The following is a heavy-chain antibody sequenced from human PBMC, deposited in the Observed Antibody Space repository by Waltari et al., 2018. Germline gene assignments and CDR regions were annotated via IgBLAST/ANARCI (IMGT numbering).Heavy chain of an antibody. CDR3: ATARGSNYFGEYYYYYGMDV. CDR1: GYTLTELS. J-gene: IGHJ6*02. V-gene: IGHV1-24*01. D-gene: IGHD4-4*01. CDR2: LGPEDVET. Sequence: QVQLVQSGAEVKKPGASVKVSCKVSGYTLTELSMHWVRQAPGKGLEWMGGLGPEDVETSYAQKFQGRVTMTEDTSTDTAYMELSSLRSEDTAVYYCATARGSNYFGEYYYYYGMDVWGQGTTVTVSS.